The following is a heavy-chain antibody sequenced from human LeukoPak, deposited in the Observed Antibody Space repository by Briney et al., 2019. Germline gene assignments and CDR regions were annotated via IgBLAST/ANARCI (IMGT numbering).Heavy chain of an antibody. CDR3: TKVMEQQLVSTDY. J-gene: IGHJ4*02. CDR2: IRYDGSNE. Sequence: PGGSLRLSCAASGFTFSTYGMHWVRQAPGKGLEWEAFIRYDGSNENYTDSVKGRFTISRDNSKNTVYLQMNSLRTEDTAIYYCTKVMEQQLVSTDYWGQGTLVTVSS. V-gene: IGHV3-30*02. CDR1: GFTFSTYG. D-gene: IGHD6-6*01.